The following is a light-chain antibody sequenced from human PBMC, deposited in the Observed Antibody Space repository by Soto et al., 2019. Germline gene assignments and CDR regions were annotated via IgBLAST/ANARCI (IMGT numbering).Light chain of an antibody. CDR3: QTWGTGFQV. Sequence: QSVLTQPASVSGSPGQSITISCTGTSSDVGGYNYVSWYQQHPGKAPKLMIYDVSNRPSGVSNRFSGSKSGNTASLTISGLQAEDEADYYCQTWGTGFQVFGGGTKLTVL. CDR2: DVS. V-gene: IGLV2-14*01. CDR1: SSDVGGYNY. J-gene: IGLJ2*01.